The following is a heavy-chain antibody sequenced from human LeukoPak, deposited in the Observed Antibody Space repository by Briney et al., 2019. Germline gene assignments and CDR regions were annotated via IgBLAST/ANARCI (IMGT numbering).Heavy chain of an antibody. J-gene: IGHJ4*02. CDR2: INPNSGGT. CDR1: GYTFTGYY. Sequence: ASVKVSCKASGYTFTGYYMHWVRQAPGQGLEWMGWINPNSGGTNYAQKFQGRVTMTRDTSISTAYMELSRLRSDDTAVYYCARGRGHVGMATITDYWGQGTLVTVSS. CDR3: ARGRGHVGMATITDY. V-gene: IGHV1-2*02. D-gene: IGHD5-24*01.